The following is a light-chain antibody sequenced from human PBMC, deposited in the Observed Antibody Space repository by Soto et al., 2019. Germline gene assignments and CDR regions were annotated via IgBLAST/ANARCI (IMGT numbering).Light chain of an antibody. CDR2: DVN. V-gene: IGLV2-18*02. CDR3: SSFKSSNTYV. CDR1: SSDIGAYNR. Sequence: QSVLTQPPSVSGSPGQSVAISCTGTSSDIGAYNRVSWYQQPPGTAPKLMIYDVNNRPSGVPDRFSGSKSGNTASLTISGLQVDDEADYYCSSFKSSNTYVFGTGTKVTVL. J-gene: IGLJ1*01.